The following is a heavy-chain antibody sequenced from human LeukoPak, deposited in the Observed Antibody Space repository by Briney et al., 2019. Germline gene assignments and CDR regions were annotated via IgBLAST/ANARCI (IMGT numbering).Heavy chain of an antibody. V-gene: IGHV1-2*02. J-gene: IGHJ4*02. CDR3: AREDYYDSGSNDY. D-gene: IGHD3-22*01. CDR1: GYTFTNYY. Sequence: ASVKVSCKASGYTFTNYYIHWVRQAPGQGLEWIGGATNYGQKFQGRVTMTRDTSISTAYMELSSLRSEDTAVYYCAREDYYDSGSNDYWGQGTLVTVSS. CDR2: GAT.